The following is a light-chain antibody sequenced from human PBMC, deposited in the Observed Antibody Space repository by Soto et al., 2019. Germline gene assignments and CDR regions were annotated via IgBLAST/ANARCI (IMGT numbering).Light chain of an antibody. CDR3: GLFTSSATWV. J-gene: IGLJ3*02. CDR2: DVI. Sequence: QSALTQPPSVSGSPGQSVTISCTIATSDVGDYEHVSWYQLAPGTTPKLLISDVINRPSGVPDRFSGSKSGNTPSLTISVLQAEYEADYYCGLFTSSATWVFGGGTKLTVL. V-gene: IGLV2-18*01. CDR1: TSDVGDYEH.